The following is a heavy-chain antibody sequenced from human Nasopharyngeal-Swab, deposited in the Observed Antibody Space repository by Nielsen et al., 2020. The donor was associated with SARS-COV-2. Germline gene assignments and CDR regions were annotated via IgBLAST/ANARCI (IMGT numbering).Heavy chain of an antibody. D-gene: IGHD6-13*01. J-gene: IGHJ4*02. CDR1: GFTFGNYW. CDR2: IKEDGSEK. V-gene: IGHV3-7*03. Sequence: GGSLRLSCAASGFTFGNYWMSWVRQAPGKRLEWVANIKEDGSEKDYVDSVKGRFTISRDNIKNSLYLRMNSLRAEDTAVYYCAKDGSSSPTYWGQGTLVTVSS. CDR3: AKDGSSSPTY.